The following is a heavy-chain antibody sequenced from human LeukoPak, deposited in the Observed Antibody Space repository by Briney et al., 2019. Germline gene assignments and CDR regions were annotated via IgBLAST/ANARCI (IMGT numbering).Heavy chain of an antibody. V-gene: IGHV3-7*03. CDR3: AKDTWLVAVGIQVFDY. J-gene: IGHJ4*02. CDR1: GFSFSSYG. Sequence: GGSLRLSCAASGFSFSSYGMSWVRQAPGKGLEWVANIKEDGNEINYVDSVKGRFTISRDNAKSSVYLQMNSLRAEDTAMYYCAKDTWLVAVGIQVFDYWGQGILVTVSS. CDR2: IKEDGNEI. D-gene: IGHD6-19*01.